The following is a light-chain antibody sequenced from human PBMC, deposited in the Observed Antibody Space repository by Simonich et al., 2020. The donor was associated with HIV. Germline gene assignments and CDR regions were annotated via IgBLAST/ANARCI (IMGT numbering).Light chain of an antibody. Sequence: DIVMTQSPDSLAVSLGERATINCKSSQIVLYSSNNKNYLVWYQQKPGQPTKLLIYWASTRESGVPDRFSGSGSGTDFTLTISSLQAEDVAVYYCQQYYSAPRTFGQGTKVEIK. V-gene: IGKV4-1*01. CDR3: QQYYSAPRT. CDR1: QIVLYSSNNKNY. CDR2: WAS. J-gene: IGKJ1*01.